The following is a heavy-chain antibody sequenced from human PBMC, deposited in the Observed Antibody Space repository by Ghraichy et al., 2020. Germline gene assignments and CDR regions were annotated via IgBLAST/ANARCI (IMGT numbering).Heavy chain of an antibody. CDR1: GFTFTNHA. J-gene: IGHJ4*02. V-gene: IGHV3-64*02. CDR2: ISAVGDST. Sequence: GGSLRLSCVTSGFTFTNHAINWFRQAPGKGLDYVSAISAVGDSTYYVDSVEGRFFISRDNSKNTVYLQMDSLKLDDMAVYYCARSSGTTIFDNFDFWGQGTLVTVSS. CDR3: ARSSGTTIFDNFDF. D-gene: IGHD1-14*01.